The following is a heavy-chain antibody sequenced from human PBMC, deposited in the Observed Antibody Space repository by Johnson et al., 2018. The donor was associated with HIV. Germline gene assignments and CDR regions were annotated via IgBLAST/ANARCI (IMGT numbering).Heavy chain of an antibody. J-gene: IGHJ3*02. D-gene: IGHD3-3*01. CDR2: ISSSGRTI. V-gene: IGHV3-11*01. CDR1: GFIVSGNF. Sequence: QVQLVESGGGLIQPGGSLKFSCALSGFIVSGNFMTWVSQAPGKGLEWVSYISSSGRTIYYADSVKGRFTISRDNAKNSLYLQMNGLRAEDTAVNYCAKARFLEHAFDIWGQGTLVIVSS. CDR3: AKARFLEHAFDI.